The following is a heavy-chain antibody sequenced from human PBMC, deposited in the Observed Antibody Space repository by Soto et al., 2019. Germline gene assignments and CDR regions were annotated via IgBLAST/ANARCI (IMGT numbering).Heavy chain of an antibody. CDR3: AKVNRGYSSGWTYYYGMDV. CDR1: GFTFSSYG. Sequence: GGSLRLSCAASGFTFSSYGMHWVRQAPGKGLEWVAVISYDGSNKYYAYSVKGRFTISRDNSKNTLDMQMNSLRAEDTAVYYCAKVNRGYSSGWTYYYGMDVWGQGTTVTVSS. D-gene: IGHD6-19*01. J-gene: IGHJ6*02. CDR2: ISYDGSNK. V-gene: IGHV3-30*18.